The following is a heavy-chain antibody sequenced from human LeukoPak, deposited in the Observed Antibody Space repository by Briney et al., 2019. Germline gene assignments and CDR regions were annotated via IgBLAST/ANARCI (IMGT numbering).Heavy chain of an antibody. D-gene: IGHD3-22*01. J-gene: IGHJ4*02. CDR1: GYTLTSYY. CDR3: ARGQYYYDSSGYYYETHFDY. V-gene: IGHV1-2*04. Sequence: GASVKVSCKASGYTLTSYYMHWVRQAPGQGLEWMGWINPNSGGTNYAQKFQGWVTMTRDTSISTAYMDLSRLRSDDTAVYYCARGQYYYDSSGYYYETHFDYWGQGTLVTVSS. CDR2: INPNSGGT.